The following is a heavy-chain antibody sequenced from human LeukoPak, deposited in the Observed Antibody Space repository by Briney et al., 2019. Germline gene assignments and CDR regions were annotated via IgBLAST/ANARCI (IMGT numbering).Heavy chain of an antibody. J-gene: IGHJ4*02. V-gene: IGHV3-33*06. CDR2: VWSDGSNR. CDR3: AKSNTESQTTVGN. D-gene: IGHD1-14*01. Sequence: GGSLRLSCAASGFTFNTYGMHWVSQAPGKGLEWIAVVWSDGSNRFYADSVEGRFTISRDNSKNTLYLQMNSLRAEDTAVYYCAKSNTESQTTVGNWGQGTLVSVSS. CDR1: GFTFNTYG.